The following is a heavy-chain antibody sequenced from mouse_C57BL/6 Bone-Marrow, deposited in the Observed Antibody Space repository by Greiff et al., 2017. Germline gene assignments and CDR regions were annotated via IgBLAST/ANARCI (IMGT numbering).Heavy chain of an antibody. CDR3: ARPRWLLNAMDY. J-gene: IGHJ4*01. CDR2: IDPSDSYT. D-gene: IGHD2-3*01. Sequence: QVQLQQPGAELVRPGTSVKLSCKASGYTFTSYWMHWVKQRPGQGLEWIGVIDPSDSYTNYNQKFKGKATLTVDTSSSTAYMQLSSLTSEDSAVYDCARPRWLLNAMDYWGQGTSVTVSS. CDR1: GYTFTSYW. V-gene: IGHV1-59*01.